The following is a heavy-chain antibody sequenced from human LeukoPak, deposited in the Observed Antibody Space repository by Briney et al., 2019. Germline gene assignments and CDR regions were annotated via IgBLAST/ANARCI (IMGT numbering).Heavy chain of an antibody. CDR2: INHSGST. CDR1: GGSFSGYY. D-gene: IGHD3-3*01. J-gene: IGHJ1*01. CDR3: ASLGPYYDFWSGYFSAEYFQQ. V-gene: IGHV4-34*01. Sequence: SETLSLTCAVYGGSFSGYYWSWIRQPPGKGLEWIGEINHSGSTNYNPSLKSRVTLSVDTSKTQFSLKLSSVTAADTAVYYCASLGPYYDFWSGYFSAEYFQQWGQGTLVTVSS.